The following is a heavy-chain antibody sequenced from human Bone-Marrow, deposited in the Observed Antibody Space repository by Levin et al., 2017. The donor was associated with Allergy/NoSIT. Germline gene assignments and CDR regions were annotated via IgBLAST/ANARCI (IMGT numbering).Heavy chain of an antibody. D-gene: IGHD2-21*02. CDR1: GFTFSTYW. CDR3: AGWGDSRNY. J-gene: IGHJ4*02. Sequence: GGSLRLSCAASGFTFSTYWMNWVRQAPGKGLEWVANINPDGRATRYVDSVKGRFTISSDNAKNSLYLQMTSLRPEDMAVYYCAGWGDSRNYWGQGSLVTVSS. CDR2: INPDGRAT. V-gene: IGHV3-7*01.